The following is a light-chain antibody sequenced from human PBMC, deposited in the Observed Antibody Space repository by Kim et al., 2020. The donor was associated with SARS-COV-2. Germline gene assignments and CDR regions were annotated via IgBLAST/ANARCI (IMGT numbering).Light chain of an antibody. V-gene: IGLV3-1*01. CDR3: QAWDSSTAV. J-gene: IGLJ1*01. Sequence: SYELTQPPSVSVSPGQTASITCSGDKLGDKYACWYQQKPGQSTVLVIYQDSKRPSGIPERFSGSNSGNTATLTISGTQAMDDADYYCQAWDSSTAVFGTGTKVTVL. CDR1: KLGDKY. CDR2: QDS.